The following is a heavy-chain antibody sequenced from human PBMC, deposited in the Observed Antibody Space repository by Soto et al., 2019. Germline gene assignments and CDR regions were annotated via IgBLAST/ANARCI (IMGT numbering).Heavy chain of an antibody. D-gene: IGHD1-26*01. CDR3: AKNQGVELVPLATVDWFDP. V-gene: IGHV3-23*01. Sequence: GGSLRLSCAASGFIFENFGMSWARQAPGKGLEWISSISGSGFKKYYADSVKGRFTISRDNSKSTVYLELNNLSAEDTAVYHCAKNQGVELVPLATVDWFDPWGQGSVVTVCS. CDR1: GFIFENFG. J-gene: IGHJ5*02. CDR2: ISGSGFKK.